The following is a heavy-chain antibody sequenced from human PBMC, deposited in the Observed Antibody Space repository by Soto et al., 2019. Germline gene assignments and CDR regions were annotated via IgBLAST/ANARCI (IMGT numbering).Heavy chain of an antibody. CDR1: GGSISSYY. J-gene: IGHJ4*02. D-gene: IGHD2-21*01. CDR2: IYYSGST. V-gene: IGHV4-59*12. Sequence: PSETLSLTCSVSGGSISSYYWSWIRQPPGKGLEWIGYIYYSGSTYYNPSLKSRVTISVDRSKNQFSLKLSSVTAADTAVYYCARGNVVPLDYWGQGTLVTVPQ. CDR3: ARGNVVPLDY.